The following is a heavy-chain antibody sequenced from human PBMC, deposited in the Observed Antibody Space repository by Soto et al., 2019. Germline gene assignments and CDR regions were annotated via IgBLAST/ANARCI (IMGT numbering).Heavy chain of an antibody. D-gene: IGHD2-2*01. V-gene: IGHV3-53*02. Sequence: EVQLVETGGGLIQPGGSLRLSCAASGFTVTSNYMIWVRQPPGKGLEWVSTTFSGGTTNYADSVKGRFTISRDNSKNTLYLQMNNLRVEDTAVYYCARKPPGAIQGWVYGMDVWGQGTTVSVSS. CDR3: ARKPPGAIQGWVYGMDV. J-gene: IGHJ6*02. CDR1: GFTVTSNY. CDR2: TFSGGTT.